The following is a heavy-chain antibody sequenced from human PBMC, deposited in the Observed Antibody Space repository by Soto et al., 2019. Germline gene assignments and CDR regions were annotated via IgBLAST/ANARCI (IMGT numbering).Heavy chain of an antibody. D-gene: IGHD3-3*01. CDR1: GYTLTELS. CDR3: ATGLYARGFLEWLPCLGMDV. Sequence: ASVKVSCKVSGYTLTELSMHWVRQAPGKGLEWMGGLDPEDGETIYAQKFQGRVTMTEDTSTDTAYMELSSLRSEDTAVYYCATGLYARGFLEWLPCLGMDVWGQGTTVTVSS. CDR2: LDPEDGET. J-gene: IGHJ6*02. V-gene: IGHV1-24*01.